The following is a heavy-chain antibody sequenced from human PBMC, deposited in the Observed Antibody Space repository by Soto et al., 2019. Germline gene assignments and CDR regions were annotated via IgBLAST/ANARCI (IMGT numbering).Heavy chain of an antibody. J-gene: IGHJ4*02. CDR2: VNPFDGSR. Sequence: ASVKVSCKASGYIFTSYYLHWVRQAPGQGLEWMGWVNPFDGSRMFAQSFQGRVTFTRDTSTSTVYMELSGLRSDDTAVYYCSRVDPGETSPFDHWGQGTLVTVSS. CDR1: GYIFTSYY. CDR3: SRVDPGETSPFDH. D-gene: IGHD3-10*01. V-gene: IGHV1-46*03.